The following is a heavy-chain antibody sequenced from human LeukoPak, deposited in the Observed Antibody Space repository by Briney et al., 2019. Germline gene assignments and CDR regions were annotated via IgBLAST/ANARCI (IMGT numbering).Heavy chain of an antibody. Sequence: GGSLRLSCAASGFTFSSYSMNWVRQAPGKGLEWVSSISSSSSYIYYADSVKGRFTISRDNAKNSLYLQMNSLRAEDTAVYYCAASKYYYHSSGYYSRYSVSYFDYWGQGTLVTVSS. CDR1: GFTFSSYS. CDR3: AASKYYYHSSGYYSRYSVSYFDY. V-gene: IGHV3-21*01. D-gene: IGHD3-22*01. CDR2: ISSSSSYI. J-gene: IGHJ4*02.